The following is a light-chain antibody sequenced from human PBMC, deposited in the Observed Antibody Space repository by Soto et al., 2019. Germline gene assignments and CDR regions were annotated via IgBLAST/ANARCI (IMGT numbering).Light chain of an antibody. Sequence: QSVLTQPASVSGSPGQSITISCSGTSSDVGSSNLVSWYQQHPGKAPKLIIFEDDRRPSGVSGSFSGSKSGNTASLTISGLQAEDEADYYCCSFARSTTFYVFGTGTKVTVL. J-gene: IGLJ1*01. CDR3: CSFARSTTFYV. CDR1: SSDVGSSNL. V-gene: IGLV2-23*01. CDR2: EDD.